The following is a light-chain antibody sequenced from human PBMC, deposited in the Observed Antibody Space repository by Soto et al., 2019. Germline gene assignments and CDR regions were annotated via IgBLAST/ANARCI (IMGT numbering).Light chain of an antibody. V-gene: IGKV1-39*01. CDR2: AAS. J-gene: IGKJ1*01. CDR3: QQSYSNPLT. CDR1: QSISSY. Sequence: DIQMTQSPSSLSASVGDRVTITCRASQSISSYLNWYQQRPGKAPKLLIYAASSLQGGVPSKFTGSGSGTDFTLTISSLQPEDFATYYCQQSYSNPLTFGQGTKVDIK.